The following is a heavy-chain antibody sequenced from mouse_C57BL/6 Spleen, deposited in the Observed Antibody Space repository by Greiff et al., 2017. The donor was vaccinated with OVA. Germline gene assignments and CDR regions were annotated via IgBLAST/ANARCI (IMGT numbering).Heavy chain of an antibody. CDR3: AREGYYYGSSGSLYYFDY. CDR1: GYSITSGYY. V-gene: IGHV3-6*01. D-gene: IGHD1-1*01. CDR2: ISYDGSN. J-gene: IGHJ2*01. Sequence: EVQLQESGPGLVKPSQSLSLTCSVTGYSITSGYYWNWIRQFPGNKLEWMGYISYDGSNNYNPSLKNRISITRDTSKKQFFLKLNSVTTEDTATYYCAREGYYYGSSGSLYYFDYWGQGTTLTVSS.